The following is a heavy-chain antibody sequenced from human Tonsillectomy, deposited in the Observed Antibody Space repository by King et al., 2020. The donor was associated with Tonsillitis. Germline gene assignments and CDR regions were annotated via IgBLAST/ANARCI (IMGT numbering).Heavy chain of an antibody. Sequence: QLVQSGAEVKKPGSSVKVSCKASGGTFSSSAISWVRQAPGQGLEWMGRIIPILGIANYARKFQGRVTITADKSTSTAYMALSSLRSEDTAVYYCARDGSCGYYLDSYYYMDVWGKGTTVTVSS. J-gene: IGHJ6*03. V-gene: IGHV1-69*04. CDR2: IIPILGIA. CDR3: ARDGSCGYYLDSYYYMDV. D-gene: IGHD3-22*01. CDR1: GGTFSSSA.